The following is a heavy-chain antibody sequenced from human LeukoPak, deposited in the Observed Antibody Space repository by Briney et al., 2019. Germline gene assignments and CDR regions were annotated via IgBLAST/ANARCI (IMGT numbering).Heavy chain of an antibody. CDR2: ISYDGSNK. Sequence: GGSLRLSCAASGFTFSSYAMHWVRQAPGKGLEWVAVISYDGSNKYYADSVKGRFTISRDNSKNTLYLQMNSLRAEDTAVYYCARDRMAGTPSTYYMDVWGKGTTVTVSS. V-gene: IGHV3-30*01. CDR1: GFTFSSYA. J-gene: IGHJ6*03. D-gene: IGHD1-1*01. CDR3: ARDRMAGTPSTYYMDV.